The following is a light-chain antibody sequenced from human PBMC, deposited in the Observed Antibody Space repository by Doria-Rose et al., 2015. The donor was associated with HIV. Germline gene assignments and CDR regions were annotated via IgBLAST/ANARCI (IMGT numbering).Light chain of an antibody. V-gene: IGKV4-1*01. CDR2: WAS. Sequence: VLTQSPESLGMSLGERATLNCKSNQSLLYTSKNYLAWYQQKPGQPPKLLIYWASTRPSGVTARFSGSGSGTDFTLTISSLEAEDVAVYYCQQYYDTPSFGPGTTVDIK. J-gene: IGKJ3*01. CDR3: QQYYDTPS. CDR1: QSLLYTSKNY.